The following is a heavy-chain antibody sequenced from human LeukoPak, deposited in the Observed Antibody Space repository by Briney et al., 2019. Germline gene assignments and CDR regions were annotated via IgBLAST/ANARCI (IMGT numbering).Heavy chain of an antibody. CDR1: GGSISSYY. CDR2: IYYSGST. Sequence: SETLSLTCAVSGGSISSYYWSWIRQPPGKGLEWIGYIYYSGSTNYNPSLKSRVTISVDTSKNQFSLKLSSVTAADTAVYYCARERVSGENAFDIWGQGTMVTVSS. D-gene: IGHD3-10*01. J-gene: IGHJ3*02. CDR3: ARERVSGENAFDI. V-gene: IGHV4-59*12.